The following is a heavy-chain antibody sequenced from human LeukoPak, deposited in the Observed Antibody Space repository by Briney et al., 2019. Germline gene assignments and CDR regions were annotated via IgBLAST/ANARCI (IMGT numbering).Heavy chain of an antibody. V-gene: IGHV4-31*03. CDR2: IYYSGST. D-gene: IGHD3-22*01. Sequence: PSETLSLTGTVSGGSISSGGYYWSWTRQHPGKGLEWIGYIYYSGSTYYNPSLKSRVTISVDTSKNQFSLKLSSVTAADTAVYYCARGNYDSSGYRPDYYYGMDVWGQGTTVTVSS. J-gene: IGHJ6*02. CDR1: GGSISSGGYY. CDR3: ARGNYDSSGYRPDYYYGMDV.